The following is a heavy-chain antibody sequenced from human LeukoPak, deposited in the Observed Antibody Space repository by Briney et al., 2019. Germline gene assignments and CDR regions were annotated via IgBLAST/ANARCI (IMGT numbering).Heavy chain of an antibody. Sequence: SEXXSLTCTVSGGSISSSSYYWGWVRQPPGKGREWIGSIYYSGSTYYNPSRKSRVTISVDTYKKKFSLKLSSVTAADTAVYYCARAYYYDSSGYRAEYFQHWGQGTLVTVSS. V-gene: IGHV4-39*01. D-gene: IGHD3-22*01. CDR1: GGSISSSSYY. CDR2: IYYSGST. CDR3: ARAYYYDSSGYRAEYFQH. J-gene: IGHJ1*01.